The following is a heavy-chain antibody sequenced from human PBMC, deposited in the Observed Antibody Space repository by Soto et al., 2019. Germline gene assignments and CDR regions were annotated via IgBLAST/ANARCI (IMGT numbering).Heavy chain of an antibody. CDR3: ARRERRGNWFEP. D-gene: IGHD3-10*01. CDR1: GGSISSSSYY. CDR2: IYYSGST. J-gene: IGHJ5*02. Sequence: SQTLSLTCPFSGGSISSSSYYWGLLRQPPGKGLEWIGSIYYSGSTYYNPSLKSRVTISVDTSKNQFSLKLSSVTAADTAVYYCARRERRGNWFEPWGQGTLVTVSS. V-gene: IGHV4-39*01.